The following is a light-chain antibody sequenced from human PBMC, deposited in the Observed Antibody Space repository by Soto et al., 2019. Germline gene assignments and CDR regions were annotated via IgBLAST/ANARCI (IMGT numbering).Light chain of an antibody. V-gene: IGKV1-39*01. CDR3: QPSYSTTWT. CDR1: QGISTY. J-gene: IGKJ1*01. CDR2: AAS. Sequence: DIQMTQSPSSMSASVADRVTITCRASQGISTYLNWYQQKPGKAPKLLIYAASSLQSGVPSRFSGSGSETDFTLTISSRQPEDFATYSCQPSYSTTWTFGQGTKVVIQ.